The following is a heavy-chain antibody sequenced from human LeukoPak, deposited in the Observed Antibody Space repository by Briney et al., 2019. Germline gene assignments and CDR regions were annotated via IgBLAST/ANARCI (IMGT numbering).Heavy chain of an antibody. CDR2: TYYSGST. CDR3: ARLHFAAAEEFDP. Sequence: SETLSLTCTVSGGSINGYYWSWIRQPPGKGLERIGYTYYSGSTNYNPSLKSRVTISVDTSKNQFSLNLSSVTAADTAVYYCARLHFAAAEEFDPWGQGTLVTVSS. J-gene: IGHJ5*02. D-gene: IGHD6-13*01. V-gene: IGHV4-59*08. CDR1: GGSINGYY.